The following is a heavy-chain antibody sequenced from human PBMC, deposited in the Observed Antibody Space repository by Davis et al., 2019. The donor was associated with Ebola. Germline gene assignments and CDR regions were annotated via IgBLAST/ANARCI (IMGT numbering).Heavy chain of an antibody. V-gene: IGHV3-30-3*02. CDR3: AKQRGVGAIDYDY. Sequence: GESLKISCAASGFTFSSYAMHWVRQAPGKGLEWVAVISHDGSNKYYADSVKGRFTTFRDNPKNTLYLQMNSLRADDTAVYYCAKQRGVGAIDYDYWGRGTVVTVSS. D-gene: IGHD1-26*01. CDR1: GFTFSSYA. J-gene: IGHJ4*02. CDR2: ISHDGSNK.